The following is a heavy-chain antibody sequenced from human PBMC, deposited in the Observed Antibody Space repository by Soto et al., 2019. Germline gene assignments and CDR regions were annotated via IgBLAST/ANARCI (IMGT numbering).Heavy chain of an antibody. J-gene: IGHJ4*02. V-gene: IGHV3-23*01. CDR1: GFTFSDFA. Sequence: EVQVLESGGGLVQPGGSLRLSCAATGFTFSDFAMSWVRQAPGKGLEWVSSIYGGGSGPHYADSVKGRVTISRDNSKNTLYLQMNSLGAEDTAVYYCAKMEGMDPWAYSFDYWGQGTLVTVSS. D-gene: IGHD2-2*03. CDR3: AKMEGMDPWAYSFDY. CDR2: IYGGGSGP.